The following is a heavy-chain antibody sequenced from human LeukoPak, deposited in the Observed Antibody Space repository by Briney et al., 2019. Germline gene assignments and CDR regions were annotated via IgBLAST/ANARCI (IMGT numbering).Heavy chain of an antibody. Sequence: ASVKVSCKASGYTFTNYYMHWVRQAPGQGLEWMGWMNPNSGGTNYAQKFQGRVTMTRDTSISTAYMELSRLRSDDTAVYYGARDIAGYCSSTSCYAGDYWGQGTLVTVSS. V-gene: IGHV1-2*02. CDR3: ARDIAGYCSSTSCYAGDY. J-gene: IGHJ4*02. CDR2: MNPNSGGT. CDR1: GYTFTNYY. D-gene: IGHD2-2*01.